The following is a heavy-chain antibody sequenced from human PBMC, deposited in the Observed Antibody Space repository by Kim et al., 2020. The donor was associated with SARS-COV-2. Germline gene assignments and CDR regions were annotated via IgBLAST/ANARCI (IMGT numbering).Heavy chain of an antibody. CDR2: IKGNAEGGST. Sequence: GGSLRLSCAASGFIFSTAWMNWVRQAPGKGLEWVGRIKGNAEGGSTDYAAFVKGRFSISRQDSKNTLFLQLNSLKTEDTAVYYCTTGLLFDVGTHAEDY. J-gene: IGHJ4*01. V-gene: IGHV3-15*01. D-gene: IGHD3-9*01. CDR3: TTGLLFDVGTHAEDY. CDR1: GFIFSTAW.